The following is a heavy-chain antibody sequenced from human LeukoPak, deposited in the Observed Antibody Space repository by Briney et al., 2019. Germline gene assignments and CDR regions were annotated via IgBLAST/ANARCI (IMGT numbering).Heavy chain of an antibody. V-gene: IGHV4-59*01. CDR3: ARDTGVRYYGSGSYHNRYFAY. J-gene: IGHJ4*02. CDR2: IYYSGST. D-gene: IGHD3-10*01. Sequence: SETLSLTCTVSGCSISSYYWIWLRQPPGQGLKWIGYIYYSGSTNYNPSLKSRLTISVDTSKNQFSLKLSSVTAADTAVYYCARDTGVRYYGSGSYHNRYFAYWGQGTLVTVSS. CDR1: GCSISSYY.